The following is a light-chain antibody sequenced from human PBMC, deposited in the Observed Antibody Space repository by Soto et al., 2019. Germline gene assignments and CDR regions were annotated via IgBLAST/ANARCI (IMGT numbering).Light chain of an antibody. CDR1: QSVRSY. V-gene: IGKV3-11*01. J-gene: IGKJ4*01. CDR3: QQRSNWLT. CDR2: DAS. Sequence: MLKQSPATLSLFTGERATLSCRASQSVRSYLAWYQQKPGQAPRLLIYDASNRATGIPARFSGSGSGTDFTLTISSLEPEDFAVYYCQQRSNWLTFGGGTNVDVK.